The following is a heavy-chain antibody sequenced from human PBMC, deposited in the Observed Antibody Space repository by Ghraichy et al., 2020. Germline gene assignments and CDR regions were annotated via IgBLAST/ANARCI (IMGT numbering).Heavy chain of an antibody. D-gene: IGHD2-15*01. Sequence: SETLSLTCTVSGGSVSGFYWSWIRQPPGTGLEWIGYVYYSGSTSYNPSLNSRVTISVATSKNKFSLKLSSVTAADTAVYYCARRGSAAYPFDYWGQGTLFTVS. J-gene: IGHJ4*02. CDR3: ARRGSAAYPFDY. V-gene: IGHV4-59*02. CDR2: VYYSGST. CDR1: GGSVSGFY.